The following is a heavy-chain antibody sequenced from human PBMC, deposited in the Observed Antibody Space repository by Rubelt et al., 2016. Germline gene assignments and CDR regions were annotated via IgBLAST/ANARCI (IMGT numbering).Heavy chain of an antibody. CDR3: AREGYAAFDI. CDR2: IWYDGSNK. D-gene: IGHD5-12*01. CDR1: GFTFSSYA. Sequence: QVRLVESGGGVVQPGRSLRLSCAASGFTFSSYAMHWVRQAPGKGLEWVAVIWYDGSNKYYADSVKGRFTISRDNSKNTLYLQMNSLRAEDTAVYYCAREGYAAFDIWGQGTMVTVSS. J-gene: IGHJ3*02. V-gene: IGHV3-33*08.